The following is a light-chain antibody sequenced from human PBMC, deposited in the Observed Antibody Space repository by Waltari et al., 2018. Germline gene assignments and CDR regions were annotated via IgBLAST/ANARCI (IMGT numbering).Light chain of an antibody. CDR2: DAS. CDR1: QSISRY. J-gene: IGKJ1*01. Sequence: EIMLTQSPGTLSLSPGERATLSCRASQSISRYLAWYQHKPGQAPRLLIYDASSRATGIPDRFSGSRSGTDFSLTISRLEPEDFAVYYCQKYGSLPATFGQGTKVEIK. CDR3: QKYGSLPAT. V-gene: IGKV3-20*01.